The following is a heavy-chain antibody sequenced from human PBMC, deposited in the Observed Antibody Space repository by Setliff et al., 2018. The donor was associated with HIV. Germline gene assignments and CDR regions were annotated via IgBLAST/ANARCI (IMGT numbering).Heavy chain of an antibody. J-gene: IGHJ4*02. V-gene: IGHV4-39*07. CDR1: GGSISSRGYY. D-gene: IGHD4-17*01. CDR3: AREIYGGNSRPFDY. CDR2: IYYSGST. Sequence: SETLSLTCTVSGGSISSRGYYWGWIRQPPGKELEWIGSIYYSGSTYYNPSLKSRGTISVDTSKNQFSLKLTSVTAADTAVYYCAREIYGGNSRPFDYWGQGTLVTVSS.